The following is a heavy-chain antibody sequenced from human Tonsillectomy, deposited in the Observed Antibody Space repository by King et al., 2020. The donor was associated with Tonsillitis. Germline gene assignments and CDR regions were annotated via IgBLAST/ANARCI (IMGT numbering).Heavy chain of an antibody. CDR3: ASSGRCGGDCYDFDY. J-gene: IGHJ4*02. CDR1: GYSISSGYY. CDR2: IYHSGST. V-gene: IGHV4-38-2*01. D-gene: IGHD2-21*02. Sequence: VQLQESGPGLVKPSETLSLTCAVSGYSISSGYYWGWLRQPPGKGLEWIGSIYHSGSTYYNPSLKSRVTISVDTSKNQFSLKLSSVTAADTAVYYCASSGRCGGDCYDFDYWGQGTLVTVSS.